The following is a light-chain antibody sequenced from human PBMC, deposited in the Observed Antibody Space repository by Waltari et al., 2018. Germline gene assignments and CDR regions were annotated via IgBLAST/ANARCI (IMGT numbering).Light chain of an antibody. CDR3: QQYYSAPYT. Sequence: DIVMTQSPDSLAVSLGERATINCKSSQSVLYSSNNKNYLTWYQQKPGQPPKSLIYWASTRESGVPDRFSGSASGTDFTLTISSLQAEDVAVYYCQQYYSAPYTFGQGTKLEIK. CDR1: QSVLYSSNNKNY. CDR2: WAS. J-gene: IGKJ2*01. V-gene: IGKV4-1*01.